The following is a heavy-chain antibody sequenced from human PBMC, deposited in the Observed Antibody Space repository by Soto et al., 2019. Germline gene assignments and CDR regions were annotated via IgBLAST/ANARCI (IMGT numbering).Heavy chain of an antibody. CDR3: ARGGSESDY. J-gene: IGHJ4*02. CDR2: IKQDGSEK. V-gene: IGHV3-7*01. Sequence: EVQLVESGGDLVQPGGSLRLSCAASGFTFSYYWMSWVRQAPGKGLEWVAKIKQDGSEKNYVDSVKGRFSISRDNAKNSLYLQMNSPSADDTAMYYCARGGSESDYWGQGTLVTVAS. CDR1: GFTFSYYW. D-gene: IGHD3-16*01.